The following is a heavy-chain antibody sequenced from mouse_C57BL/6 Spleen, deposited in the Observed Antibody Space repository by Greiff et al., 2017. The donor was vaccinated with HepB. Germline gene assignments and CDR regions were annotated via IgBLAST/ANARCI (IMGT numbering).Heavy chain of an antibody. CDR2: IWSGGST. V-gene: IGHV2-2*01. J-gene: IGHJ4*01. CDR3: ARKMHDYDSYAMDY. CDR1: GFSLTSYG. D-gene: IGHD2-4*01. Sequence: VMLVESGPGLVQPSQRLSITCTVSGFSLTSYGVHWVRQSPGKGLEWLGVIWSGGSTDYNAAFISRLSISKDNSKSQVFFKMNSLQADDTAIYYCARKMHDYDSYAMDYWGQGTSVTVSS.